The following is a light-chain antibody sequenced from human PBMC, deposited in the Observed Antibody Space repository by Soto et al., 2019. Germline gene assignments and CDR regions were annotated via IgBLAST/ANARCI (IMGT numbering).Light chain of an antibody. Sequence: QSALTQPSSVSGSPGQSITISCTGTISDVGGYNYVSWYQQHPGKAPKLMIYEVSNRPSGVSNRFSGSKSGNTASLTISGLQAEDEADYYCSSYTSSSTIEYAFGTGTKVTVL. CDR3: SSYTSSSTIEYA. V-gene: IGLV2-14*01. J-gene: IGLJ1*01. CDR2: EVS. CDR1: ISDVGGYNY.